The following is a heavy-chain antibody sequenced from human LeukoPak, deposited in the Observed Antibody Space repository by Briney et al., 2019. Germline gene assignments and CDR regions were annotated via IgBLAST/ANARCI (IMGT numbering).Heavy chain of an antibody. D-gene: IGHD3-9*01. CDR2: INAGNGNT. CDR3: ARDVGYYDILTGSYGMDV. J-gene: IGHJ6*02. Sequence: ASVKVSCKASGYTFTSYAMHWVRQAPGQRLEWMGWINAGNGNTKYSQKFQGRVTITRDTSASTAYMVLSSLRSEDTAVYYCARDVGYYDILTGSYGMDVWGQGTTVTVSS. CDR1: GYTFTSYA. V-gene: IGHV1-3*01.